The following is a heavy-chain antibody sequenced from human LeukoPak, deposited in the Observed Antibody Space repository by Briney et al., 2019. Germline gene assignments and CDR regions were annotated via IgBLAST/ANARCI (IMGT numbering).Heavy chain of an antibody. CDR3: AKVTTAFTASSWLFDY. D-gene: IGHD6-13*01. CDR1: GFTFSSYA. J-gene: IGHJ4*02. Sequence: PGGSLRLSCGASGFTFSSYAMSWVRQTPGKGLEWVSAISGSGGSTYYADSVKGRFTISRDNSKNTLYLQMNSLRAEDTAVYYCAKVTTAFTASSWLFDYWGQGTLVTVSS. V-gene: IGHV3-23*01. CDR2: ISGSGGST.